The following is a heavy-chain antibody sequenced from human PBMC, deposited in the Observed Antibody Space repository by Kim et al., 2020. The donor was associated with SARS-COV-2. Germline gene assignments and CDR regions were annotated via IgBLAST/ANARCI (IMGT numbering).Heavy chain of an antibody. J-gene: IGHJ4*02. CDR1: GDSIGSGGYY. CDR2: IYYSRNT. Sequence: SETLSLTCSVSGDSIGSGGYYWSWIRQHPGKGLEWIGYIYYSRNTFYNPSLKGRLLISGDSSKNQFSLNLTSVTAADTAIYYCAREVSSARGTFDYWGQG. V-gene: IGHV4-31*03. CDR3: AREVSSARGTFDY.